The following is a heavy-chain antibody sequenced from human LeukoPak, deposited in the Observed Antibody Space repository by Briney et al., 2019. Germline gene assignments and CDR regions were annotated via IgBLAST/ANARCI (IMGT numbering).Heavy chain of an antibody. CDR1: GFTFSSYA. Sequence: GGSLRLSCAASGFTFSSYAMSWVRQAPGKGLEWVSAISGSGGSTYYADSVKGRFTISRDNSKNTLYLQMNSLRAEDTAVYYCANESPNIVLIVYGGFDYWGQGTLVTVSS. J-gene: IGHJ4*02. V-gene: IGHV3-23*01. CDR3: ANESPNIVLIVYGGFDY. D-gene: IGHD2-8*01. CDR2: ISGSGGST.